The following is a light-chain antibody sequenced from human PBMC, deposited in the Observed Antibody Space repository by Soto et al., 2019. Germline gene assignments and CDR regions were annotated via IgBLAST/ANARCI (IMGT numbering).Light chain of an antibody. CDR3: QQYNSYSAIT. CDR2: GAS. CDR1: QSISRH. J-gene: IGKJ5*01. V-gene: IGKV1-5*01. Sequence: DIHMTQSPSSLSPSVGDRVTLTCRASQSISRHLNWYQQKAGRAPRLLIYGASNLQSGVPSRFSGSGSGTEFTLTISSLQPDDFATYYCQQYNSYSAITFGQGTRREIK.